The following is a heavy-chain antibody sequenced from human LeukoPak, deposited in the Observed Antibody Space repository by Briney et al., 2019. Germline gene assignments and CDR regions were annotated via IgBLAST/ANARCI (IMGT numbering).Heavy chain of an antibody. CDR1: GGSISSYY. CDR2: IYYSGST. J-gene: IGHJ4*02. Sequence: PSETLSLTCTVSGGSISSYYWSWIRQPPGKGLEWIGYIYYSGSTNHNPSLKSRVTISVDTSKNQFSLKLSSVTAADTAVYYCARVLLYSYGYPKYYFDYWGQGTLVTVSS. D-gene: IGHD5-18*01. V-gene: IGHV4-59*01. CDR3: ARVLLYSYGYPKYYFDY.